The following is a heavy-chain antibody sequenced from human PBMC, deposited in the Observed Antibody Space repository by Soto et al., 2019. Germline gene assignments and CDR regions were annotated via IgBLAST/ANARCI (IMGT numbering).Heavy chain of an antibody. CDR2: IGAAGDT. J-gene: IGHJ6*02. CDR1: GFTFNNYD. D-gene: IGHD1-26*01. CDR3: ARDSGQDLTQPGMDV. Sequence: GGSLRLSCATSGFTFNNYDMHWVRQATGKGLEWVAVIGAAGDTHYPGSVKGRFTISRENGKNSVYLQMNSLRAGDTAIYYCARDSGQDLTQPGMDVWGQGTTVTVSS. V-gene: IGHV3-13*01.